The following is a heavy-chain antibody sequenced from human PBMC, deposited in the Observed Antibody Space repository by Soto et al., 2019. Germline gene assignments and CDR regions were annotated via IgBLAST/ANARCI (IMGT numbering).Heavy chain of an antibody. CDR2: IYPDDSET. CDR3: ARTYSFALGTNYGGIDY. CDR1: GYSFTNYW. V-gene: IGHV5-51*01. J-gene: IGHJ4*02. D-gene: IGHD4-17*01. Sequence: PGESLKISCKGSGYSFTNYWIGWVRQMPGRGLEWMGIIYPDDSETRYSPSFQGQVTISADKSISTAYLQWTSLKASDTASYYCARTYSFALGTNYGGIDYWGQGTTVTVSS.